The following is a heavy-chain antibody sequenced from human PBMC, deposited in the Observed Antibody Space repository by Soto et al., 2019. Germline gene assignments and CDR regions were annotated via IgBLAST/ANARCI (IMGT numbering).Heavy chain of an antibody. CDR2: ISGSDGRT. V-gene: IGHV3-23*01. Sequence: GGSRILCCATSGFTFRSYAMRWLRQAPEERLEWVSTISGSDGRTYSTESMKGWFTISRDNSRNTAYLQMNSLRVQDTAVYYCAKGVSHYPPLDLFDYWGPGTLVTVSS. D-gene: IGHD1-1*01. CDR3: AKGVSHYPPLDLFDY. CDR1: GFTFRSYA. J-gene: IGHJ4*02.